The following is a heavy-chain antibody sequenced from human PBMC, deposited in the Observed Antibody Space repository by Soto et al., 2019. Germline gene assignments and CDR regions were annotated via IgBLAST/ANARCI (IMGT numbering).Heavy chain of an antibody. CDR3: ARSGHRVGALQHNWFDP. CDR1: GGSFSGYY. CDR2: INHSGST. J-gene: IGHJ5*02. Sequence: QVQLQQWGAGLLKPSETLSLTCAVYGGSFSGYYWSWIRQPPGKGLEWIGEINHSGSTNYNPSLKSRVTRSVDTSKNQFSLKLSSVTAADTAVYYCARSGHRVGALQHNWFDPWGQGTLVTVSS. V-gene: IGHV4-34*01. D-gene: IGHD1-26*01.